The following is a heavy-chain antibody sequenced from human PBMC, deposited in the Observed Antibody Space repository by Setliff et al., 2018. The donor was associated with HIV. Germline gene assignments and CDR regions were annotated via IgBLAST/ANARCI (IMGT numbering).Heavy chain of an antibody. CDR2: IYTSGSTSGST. V-gene: IGHV4-61*09. Sequence: PSETLSLTCTVSGGSISRGDYYWNWIRQPAGKGLEWIGHIYTSGSTSGSTNYNPSLKSRVTISVDMSKNQFSLKLNSVTAADTAVYLCARVDTYYHDRIVYVKSALDASDIWGRGTMVTVSS. CDR1: GGSISRGDYY. CDR3: ARVDTYYHDRIVYVKSALDASDI. J-gene: IGHJ3*02. D-gene: IGHD3-22*01.